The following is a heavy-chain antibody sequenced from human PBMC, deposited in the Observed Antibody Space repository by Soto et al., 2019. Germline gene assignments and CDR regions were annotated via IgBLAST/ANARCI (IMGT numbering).Heavy chain of an antibody. CDR1: GGTFSSYA. CDR3: ARGTRETRGYYYDSSGYYYGWFDP. Sequence: QVQLVQSGAEVKKPGSSVKVSCKASGGTFSSYAISWVRQAPGQGLEWMGGIIPIFGTANYAQKFQGRVTITADESTSTASMELSSLRSEDTAVYYCARGTRETRGYYYDSSGYYYGWFDPWGQGTLVTVSS. D-gene: IGHD3-22*01. CDR2: IIPIFGTA. J-gene: IGHJ5*02. V-gene: IGHV1-69*01.